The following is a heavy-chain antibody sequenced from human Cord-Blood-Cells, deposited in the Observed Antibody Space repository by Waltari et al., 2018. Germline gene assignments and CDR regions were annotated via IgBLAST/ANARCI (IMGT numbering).Heavy chain of an antibody. CDR3: ARGIAAAGNLNWFDP. CDR2: IYTGATT. J-gene: IGHJ5*02. V-gene: IGHV4-61*09. D-gene: IGHD6-13*01. CDR1: GGSISSGSYY. Sequence: QVQLQESGPGLVKPSQTLSLTCTVSGGSISSGSYYWRGIRQPAGKGLEWIGYIYTGATTNSNPSHKSRVSISVDTSKNQFSLKRSSVTAADTAVYYCARGIAAAGNLNWFDPWGQGTLVTVSS.